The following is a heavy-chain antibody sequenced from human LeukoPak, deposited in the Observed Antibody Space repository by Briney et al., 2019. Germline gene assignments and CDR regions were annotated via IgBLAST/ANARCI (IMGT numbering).Heavy chain of an antibody. CDR1: GYTFTSYG. V-gene: IGHV1-18*01. J-gene: IGHJ4*02. CDR3: ARVVVLYDILTGYYIDY. Sequence: GASVKVSCKASGYTFTSYGISWVRQAPGQGLEWMGWISAYNGNTNYAQKLQGRVTMTTDTSTSTAYMELRSLRSDDTAVYYCARVVVLYDILTGYYIDYWGQGTLVTVSS. D-gene: IGHD3-9*01. CDR2: ISAYNGNT.